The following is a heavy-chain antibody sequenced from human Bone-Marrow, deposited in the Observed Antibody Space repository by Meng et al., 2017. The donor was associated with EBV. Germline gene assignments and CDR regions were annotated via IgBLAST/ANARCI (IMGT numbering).Heavy chain of an antibody. CDR3: ARIRVPAALDY. CDR2: IYHSGST. D-gene: IGHD2-2*01. J-gene: IGHJ4*02. V-gene: IGHV4-4*02. Sequence: QVQTPQWGAGLLKPSETLSLTCAVSGGSISSSNWWSWVRQPPGKGLEWIGEIYHSGSTNYNPSLKSRVTISVDKSKNQFSLKLSSVTAADTAVYYCARIRVPAALDYWGQGTLVTVSS. CDR1: GGSISSSNW.